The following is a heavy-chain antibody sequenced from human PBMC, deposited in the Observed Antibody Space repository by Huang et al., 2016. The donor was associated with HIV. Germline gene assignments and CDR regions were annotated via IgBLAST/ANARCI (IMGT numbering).Heavy chain of an antibody. J-gene: IGHJ6*03. Sequence: QVKLQESGPGLVKSSETLSLTCTVSGASISSASYYWGWIRQPPGKGLEWIGTIYHTGATLYGPALKRRLDMSVDTSENQVSLRLRSVTAADTAVYFCAGHWEGSFYYYYYIDVWGPGTTVTVSS. CDR1: GASISSASYY. CDR3: AGHWEGSFYYYYYIDV. D-gene: IGHD1-26*01. CDR2: IYHTGAT. V-gene: IGHV4-39*01.